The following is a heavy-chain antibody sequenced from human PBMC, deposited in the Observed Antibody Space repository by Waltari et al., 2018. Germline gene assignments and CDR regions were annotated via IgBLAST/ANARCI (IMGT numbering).Heavy chain of an antibody. CDR2: IYYSGTT. J-gene: IGHJ4*02. Sequence: QVQLQESGPGVVKLSETLSLTCSVFGGSISGSYWSWLRQPPGKGLEWIGFIYYSGTTNYNPSLRSRVTISVDTSRNQFSLKLSSVTAADTAVYYCARDEGSRGGFDYWGQGTLVTVSS. CDR1: GGSISGSY. CDR3: ARDEGSRGGFDY. D-gene: IGHD3-16*01. V-gene: IGHV4-59*01.